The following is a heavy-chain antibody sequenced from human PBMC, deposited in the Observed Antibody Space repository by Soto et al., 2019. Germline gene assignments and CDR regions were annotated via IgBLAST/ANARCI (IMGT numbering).Heavy chain of an antibody. D-gene: IGHD4-17*01. CDR2: ISSSSSYI. CDR1: GFTFSSNS. CDR3: ARDGDYETFDY. V-gene: IGHV3-21*01. Sequence: EVQLVESGGGLVKPGGSLRLSCAASGFTFSSNSMNWVRQAPGRGLEWVSSISSSSSYIYYADSVKGRYTISRDNAKNSLYLQMNSLRAEDTAVYYCARDGDYETFDYWGQGTLVTVSS. J-gene: IGHJ4*02.